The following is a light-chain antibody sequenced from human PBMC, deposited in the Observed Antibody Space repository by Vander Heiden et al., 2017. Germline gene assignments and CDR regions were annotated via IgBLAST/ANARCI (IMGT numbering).Light chain of an antibody. CDR1: QSVGSN. CDR3: QQCNNWPYT. J-gene: IGKJ2*01. V-gene: IGKV3-15*01. CDR2: GAS. Sequence: EMVMPQSPATLSVSPGERDTLSCRASQSVGSNLAWYQQKPGQAPRLLIYGASTRATGVPARFSGSGSGTEFTLTISSLQSEDFAVYYCQQCNNWPYTFGQGTKLKIK.